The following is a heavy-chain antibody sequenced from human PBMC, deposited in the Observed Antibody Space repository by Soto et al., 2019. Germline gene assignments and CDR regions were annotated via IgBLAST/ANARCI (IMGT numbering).Heavy chain of an antibody. Sequence: SETLSLSCTVSGGSISSSSYYWGWIRQPPGKGLEWIGSIYYSGSTYYNPSLKSRVTISVDTSKNQFSLKLSSATAADTAVYYCARQGRWEWLRSRFDYWGQGTLVTVSS. J-gene: IGHJ4*02. D-gene: IGHD5-12*01. CDR1: GGSISSSSYY. CDR3: ARQGRWEWLRSRFDY. CDR2: IYYSGST. V-gene: IGHV4-39*01.